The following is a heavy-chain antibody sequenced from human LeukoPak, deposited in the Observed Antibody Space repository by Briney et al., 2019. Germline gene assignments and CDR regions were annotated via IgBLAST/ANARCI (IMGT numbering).Heavy chain of an antibody. J-gene: IGHJ4*02. V-gene: IGHV3-66*01. Sequence: GGSLRLSCAASGFTVSSNYMSWVRQAPGKGLEWVSVIHSGGSTYYADSVKGRFTISRDHAKNTLHLQMNSLRAEDTAVYYCARGGYFDTGGSYYFDYWGQGTLVTVSS. D-gene: IGHD3-22*01. CDR2: IHSGGST. CDR1: GFTVSSNY. CDR3: ARGGYFDTGGSYYFDY.